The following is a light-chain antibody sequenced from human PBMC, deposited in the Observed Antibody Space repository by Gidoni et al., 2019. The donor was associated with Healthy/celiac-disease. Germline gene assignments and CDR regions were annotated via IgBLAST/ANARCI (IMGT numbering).Light chain of an antibody. J-gene: IGKJ3*01. Sequence: IVLTQSPATLSVSPGERATLACRASQSVSSSLAWYQQKPGQAPRLLIYGASTRATGIPARFSGSGSGTEFTLTISSLQSEDFAVYYCQQYKNWPSFGPGTKVDIK. CDR1: QSVSSS. V-gene: IGKV3-15*01. CDR3: QQYKNWPS. CDR2: GAS.